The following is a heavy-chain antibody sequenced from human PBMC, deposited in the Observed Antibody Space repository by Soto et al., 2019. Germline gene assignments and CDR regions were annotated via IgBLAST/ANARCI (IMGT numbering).Heavy chain of an antibody. CDR3: ARGGITYYYDSSGYPGYYFDY. CDR1: GGSISSGGYY. J-gene: IGHJ4*02. D-gene: IGHD3-22*01. Sequence: SETLSLTCPVSGGSISSGGYYWSWIRQHPGKGLEWIGYIYYSGSTYYNPSLKSRVTISVDTSKNHFSLNLSSVTAADTAVYYCARGGITYYYDSSGYPGYYFDYWGQGTLVTVSS. V-gene: IGHV4-31*03. CDR2: IYYSGST.